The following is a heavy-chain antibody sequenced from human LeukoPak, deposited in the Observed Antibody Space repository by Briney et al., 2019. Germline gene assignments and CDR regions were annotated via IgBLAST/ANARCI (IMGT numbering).Heavy chain of an antibody. Sequence: SQTLSLTCTVSGGSISGGSYYWSWIRQPAGKGLEWIGRIFASGSTSYNPSLKSRVIISVDMSKNQFSLKLSSVTAADTAVYYCASPIAARPPWGQGTLVTVSS. V-gene: IGHV4-61*02. D-gene: IGHD6-6*01. J-gene: IGHJ5*02. CDR3: ASPIAARPP. CDR2: IFASGST. CDR1: GGSISGGSYY.